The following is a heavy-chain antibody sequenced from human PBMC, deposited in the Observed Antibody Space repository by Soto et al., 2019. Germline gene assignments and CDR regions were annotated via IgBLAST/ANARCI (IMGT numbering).Heavy chain of an antibody. CDR1: GGSISSYY. J-gene: IGHJ4*02. V-gene: IGHV4-59*01. CDR2: IYYSGST. D-gene: IGHD2-2*01. Sequence: QVQLQESGPGLVKPSETLSLTCTVSGGSISSYYWSWIRQPPGKGLEWIGYIYYSGSTNYNPSLKSLVTISVDTSKNQFSLKLSSVTAADTAVYYCARGTSSTSWSLSYWGQGTLVTVSS. CDR3: ARGTSSTSWSLSY.